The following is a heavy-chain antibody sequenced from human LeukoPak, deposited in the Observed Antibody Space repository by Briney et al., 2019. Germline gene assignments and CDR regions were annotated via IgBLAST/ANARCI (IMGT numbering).Heavy chain of an antibody. CDR1: GGSISSGSYY. V-gene: IGHV4-61*01. CDR2: IYYSGST. J-gene: IGHJ4*02. D-gene: IGHD4-23*01. Sequence: SQTLSLTCTVSGGSISSGSYYWSWIRQPPGKGLEWIAYIYYSGSTNYNPSLKSRVTISLDTSKDQFSLKLSSVTAADTAVYYCARDRLGFRGGGYFDYWGQGTLVTVSS. CDR3: ARDRLGFRGGGYFDY.